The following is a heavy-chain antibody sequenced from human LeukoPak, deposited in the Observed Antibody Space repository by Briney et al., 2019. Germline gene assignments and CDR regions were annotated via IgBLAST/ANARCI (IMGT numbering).Heavy chain of an antibody. D-gene: IGHD3-10*01. Sequence: PSETLSLTCTVSGYSISSGYYWGWIRQPPGKGLEWIGSIYYSGSTYYNPSLKSRVTISVDTSTNQFSLKLSSVTAADTAVYYCARLDGSGSYHPPFFDYWGQGTLVTVSS. CDR3: ARLDGSGSYHPPFFDY. CDR2: IYYSGST. J-gene: IGHJ4*02. CDR1: GYSISSGYY. V-gene: IGHV4-38-2*02.